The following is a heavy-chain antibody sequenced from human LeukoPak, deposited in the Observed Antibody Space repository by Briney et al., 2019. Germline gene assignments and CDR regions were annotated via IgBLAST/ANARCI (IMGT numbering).Heavy chain of an antibody. CDR2: IYYSGNT. CDR3: ARATSYDYVWGSYRAEGNYFDY. D-gene: IGHD3-16*02. V-gene: IGHV4-39*07. CDR1: GDSISTSNSY. J-gene: IGHJ4*02. Sequence: PSETLSLTCTVSGDSISTSNSYWGWIRQPPGKGLEWIGSIYYSGNTYYNASLKSRVTISVDTSQNQFSLKLSSVTAADTAVYYCARATSYDYVWGSYRAEGNYFDYWGQGTLVTVSS.